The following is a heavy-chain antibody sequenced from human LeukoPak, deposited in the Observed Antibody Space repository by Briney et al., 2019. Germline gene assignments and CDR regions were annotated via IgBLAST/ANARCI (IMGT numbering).Heavy chain of an antibody. V-gene: IGHV4-61*02. D-gene: IGHD3-22*01. Sequence: PSQTLSLTCTASGGSISSGSYYWSWIRQPAGKGLEWIGRIYTSGSTNYNPSLKSRVTISVDTSKNQFSLKLSSVTAADTAVYYCARTKDSSGYYVPDYWGQGTLVTVSS. CDR2: IYTSGST. CDR1: GGSISSGSYY. J-gene: IGHJ4*02. CDR3: ARTKDSSGYYVPDY.